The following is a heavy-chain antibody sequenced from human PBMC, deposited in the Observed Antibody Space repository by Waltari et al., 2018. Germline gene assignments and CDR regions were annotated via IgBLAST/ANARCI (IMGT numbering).Heavy chain of an antibody. J-gene: IGHJ4*02. D-gene: IGHD6-19*01. Sequence: EVQLVESGGGLVQPGGSLRLSCAASGFNFSDNWMTWVRQAPGEGLEWVANRKQDGSENYYVDSVKGRFTISRDNAKNSLYLQMNSLRAEDSAVYYCARRNGCDYWGQGTLVTVSS. CDR1: GFNFSDNW. V-gene: IGHV3-7*01. CDR2: RKQDGSEN. CDR3: ARRNGCDY.